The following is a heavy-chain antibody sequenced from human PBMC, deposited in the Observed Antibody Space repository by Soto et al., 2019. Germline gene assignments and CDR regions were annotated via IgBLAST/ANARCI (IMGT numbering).Heavy chain of an antibody. Sequence: ASVKVSCKASGYTFTNFGISWVRQAPGQGLEWMGWISAYNGNTNYAQKLQGRVTMTTDTSTSTAYMELRSLRSDDTAVYYCAISSTSDGFDYWGQGTLVTVSS. CDR1: GYTFTNFG. CDR3: AISSTSDGFDY. D-gene: IGHD2-2*01. J-gene: IGHJ4*02. CDR2: ISAYNGNT. V-gene: IGHV1-18*01.